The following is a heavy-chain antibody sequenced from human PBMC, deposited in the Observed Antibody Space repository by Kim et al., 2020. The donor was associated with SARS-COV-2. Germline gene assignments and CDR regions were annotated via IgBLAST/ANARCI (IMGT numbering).Heavy chain of an antibody. Sequence: GGSLRLSCAASGFTFSTYAMHWVRQAPGKGLEWVAVISNDANNKYYADSVKGRFTISRDNSKNTLYLQMNSLRPEDTAVYYCARDIGYSGYDANWFDPWGQGSLVTVSS. CDR1: GFTFSTYA. D-gene: IGHD5-12*01. CDR3: ARDIGYSGYDANWFDP. CDR2: ISNDANNK. V-gene: IGHV3-30*04. J-gene: IGHJ5*02.